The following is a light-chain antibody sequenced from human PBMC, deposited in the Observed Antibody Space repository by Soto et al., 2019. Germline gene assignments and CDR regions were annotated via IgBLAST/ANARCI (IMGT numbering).Light chain of an antibody. CDR1: ESVGSW. V-gene: IGKV1-5*03. Sequence: DIQMTQSLSTLSASVGDRVTITCRAVESVGSWLAWYQQKPGKAPKLLIYKASTLENGVPSRFSGSGSGTEFTLSISSLQPDDSATYYCQQYNRLYTFGQGTKLEIK. J-gene: IGKJ2*01. CDR3: QQYNRLYT. CDR2: KAS.